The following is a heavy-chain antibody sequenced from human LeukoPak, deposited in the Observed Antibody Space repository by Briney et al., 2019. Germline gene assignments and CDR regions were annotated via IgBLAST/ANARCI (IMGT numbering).Heavy chain of an antibody. J-gene: IGHJ5*02. CDR2: IFYSGTT. CDR1: SGSISSSRYY. CDR3: ARGGDSGSYLAWFDP. V-gene: IGHV4-39*07. D-gene: IGHD1-26*01. Sequence: SETLSLTCTVSSGSISSSRYYWGWVRQPPGKGLEWIGTIFYSGTTYYNPSLKSRVTISVDTSKNQFSLKLNSVTAADTAVYYCARGGDSGSYLAWFDPWGQGTLVTVSS.